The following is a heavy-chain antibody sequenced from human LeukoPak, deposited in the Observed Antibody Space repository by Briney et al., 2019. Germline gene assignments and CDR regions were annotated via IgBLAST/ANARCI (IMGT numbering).Heavy chain of an antibody. CDR2: ITSSSATI. Sequence: GGSLRLSCAASGFTSGFTFTEYSMNWVRQAPGKGLEWLAYITSSSATIYSADSVKGRFTISRDNAKNSLYLQMNSLRDEDSAVYYCAGAIGGYSYGRFDYWGQGSLVTVSS. J-gene: IGHJ4*02. CDR3: AGAIGGYSYGRFDY. V-gene: IGHV3-48*02. CDR1: GFTSGFTFTEYS. D-gene: IGHD5-18*01.